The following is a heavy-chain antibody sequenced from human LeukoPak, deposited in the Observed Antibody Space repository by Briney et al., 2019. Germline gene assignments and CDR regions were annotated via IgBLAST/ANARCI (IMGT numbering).Heavy chain of an antibody. CDR2: ISSSSSSI. J-gene: IGHJ4*02. D-gene: IGHD5-12*01. Sequence: PGGSLRLSCAASGFTFSSYSMNWVRQAPGKGLEWVSSISSSSSSIYYADSVKGRFTISRDSAKNSLYPLMNSLRAEDTAVYYCARDKDSGYDRIFDYWGQGTLVTVSS. CDR3: ARDKDSGYDRIFDY. V-gene: IGHV3-21*01. CDR1: GFTFSSYS.